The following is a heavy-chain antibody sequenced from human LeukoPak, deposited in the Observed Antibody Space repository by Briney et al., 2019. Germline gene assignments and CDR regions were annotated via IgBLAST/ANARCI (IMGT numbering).Heavy chain of an antibody. CDR3: ASAGWLPAGDYFDY. D-gene: IGHD5-12*01. CDR1: GFTFSSYS. J-gene: IGHJ4*02. V-gene: IGHV3-21*01. Sequence: GGSLRLSCAASGFTFSSYSMNWVRQAPGKGLEWVSSISSSSSYIYYADSVKGRFTISRDNAKNSLYLQMNSLRAEDTAVYYCASAGWLPAGDYFDYWGQGTLVTVSS. CDR2: ISSSSSYI.